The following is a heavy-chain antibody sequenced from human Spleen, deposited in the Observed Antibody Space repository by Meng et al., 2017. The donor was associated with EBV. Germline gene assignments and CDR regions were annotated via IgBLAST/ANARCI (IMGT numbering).Heavy chain of an antibody. CDR1: GGFFGDYY. CDR2: INHSGIT. V-gene: IGHV4-34*01. CDR3: ASNIKVPRY. D-gene: IGHD2/OR15-2a*01. Sequence: QVLQQWGGAGLLQPSKPLHLSCAVDGGFFGDYYWTWIRQPPGRGLEWMGEINHSGITSYNPSLRSRVTISVDTSKNQFSLKLTSVTAADTAVYYCASNIKVPRYWGQGTLVTVSS. J-gene: IGHJ4*02.